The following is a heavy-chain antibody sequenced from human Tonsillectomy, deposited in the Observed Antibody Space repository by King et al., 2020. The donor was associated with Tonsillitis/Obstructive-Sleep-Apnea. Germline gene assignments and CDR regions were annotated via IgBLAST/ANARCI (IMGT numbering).Heavy chain of an antibody. J-gene: IGHJ4*02. D-gene: IGHD2-8*02. CDR3: VRESCSGGICSRDY. CDR2: ISSDLTTI. Sequence: VQLVESGGGLVQPGGSLRLSCAASGFTFSSYSMNWVRQAPGKGLEWVPYISSDLTTIYYADSVRGRFTISRDNAKNSVYLQMNSLRDEDTAVYYCVRESCSGGICSRDYWGQGTLVTVSS. V-gene: IGHV3-48*02. CDR1: GFTFSSYS.